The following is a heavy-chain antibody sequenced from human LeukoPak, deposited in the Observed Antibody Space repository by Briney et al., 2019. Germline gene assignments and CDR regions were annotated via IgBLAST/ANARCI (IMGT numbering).Heavy chain of an antibody. Sequence: PSETLSLTCAVYGGSFSGYYWSWIRQPPGKGLEWIGEINHSGSTNYNPSLKSRVTISVDTSKNQFSLKLSSVTAADTAVYYCARLAPTMGTAARLDYWGQGTLVTVSS. CDR1: GGSFSGYY. CDR2: INHSGST. J-gene: IGHJ4*02. V-gene: IGHV4-34*01. CDR3: ARLAPTMGTAARLDY. D-gene: IGHD6-6*01.